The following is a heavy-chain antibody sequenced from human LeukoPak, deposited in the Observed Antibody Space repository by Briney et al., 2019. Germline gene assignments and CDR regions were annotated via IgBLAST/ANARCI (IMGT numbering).Heavy chain of an antibody. CDR2: IYHSGSP. CDR3: ARDPPHYYDSSGGDAFDI. V-gene: IGHV4-4*02. Sequence: PSGTLSLTCAVSGGSISSNNWWGWVRQPPGKGLEWIGEIYHSGSPNYSPSLKSRVTISVDKSKNQFSLKLSSVTAADTAVYYCARDPPHYYDSSGGDAFDIWGQGTMVTVSS. D-gene: IGHD3-22*01. CDR1: GGSISSNNW. J-gene: IGHJ3*02.